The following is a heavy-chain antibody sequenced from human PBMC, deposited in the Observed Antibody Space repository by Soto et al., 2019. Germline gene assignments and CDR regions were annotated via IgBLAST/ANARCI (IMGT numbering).Heavy chain of an antibody. CDR1: GFTFSTYA. D-gene: IGHD6-19*01. V-gene: IGHV3-23*01. Sequence: GGSLRLSCAASGFTFSTYAMSWVRQAPGKGLEWVSGMSGSGDSTYYADSVKGRFTISRDTSKNTLYLQMNSLRAEDTAVYYCAKPTIGWLSDPFDYWGQGTLVTVSS. CDR3: AKPTIGWLSDPFDY. CDR2: MSGSGDST. J-gene: IGHJ4*02.